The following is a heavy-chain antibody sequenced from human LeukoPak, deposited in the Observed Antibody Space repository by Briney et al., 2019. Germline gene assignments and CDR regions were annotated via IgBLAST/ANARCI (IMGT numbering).Heavy chain of an antibody. CDR3: ARGFGREYNFAKY. CDR2: IYYSGST. D-gene: IGHD3-10*01. J-gene: IGHJ4*02. V-gene: IGHV4-59*01. CDR1: GGSISTYY. Sequence: SETLSLTCTDSGGSISTYYWSWIRQPPGKGLEWIGYIYYSGSTNYNPSLKSRVTISVDTSKNQFSLKLSSVTAADTAVYYCARGFGREYNFAKYWGQGTLVTVSS.